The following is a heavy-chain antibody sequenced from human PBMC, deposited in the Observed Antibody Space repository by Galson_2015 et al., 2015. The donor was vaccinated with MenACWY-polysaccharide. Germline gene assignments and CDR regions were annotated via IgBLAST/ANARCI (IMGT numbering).Heavy chain of an antibody. Sequence: SLRLSCAASGFTFSNYAMTWVRQAPGKGLEWVSTISSSGVSTYYADSVKGRFAISRDNSKNTLYLQMNSLRAEDRAVYYCAKGPSDNSSYLFPVFDYVGQGTPVTVSS. CDR3: AKGPSDNSSYLFPVFDY. J-gene: IGHJ4*02. V-gene: IGHV3-23*01. CDR2: ISSSGVST. D-gene: IGHD3-22*01. CDR1: GFTFSNYA.